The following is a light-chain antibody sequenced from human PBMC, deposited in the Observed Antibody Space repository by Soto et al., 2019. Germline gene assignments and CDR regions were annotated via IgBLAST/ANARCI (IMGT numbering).Light chain of an antibody. CDR1: QSVSLN. CDR3: QHYSHWLET. J-gene: IGKJ1*01. Sequence: EIVLTQSPATLSVSPGERATLSCRASQSVSLNLAWYQQQPGQPPRLIIYVASTRATGIPVRFSGSGARTVFTLTISRLQYEYFAVFYCQHYSHWLETFGQGTKVEI. V-gene: IGKV3-15*01. CDR2: VAS.